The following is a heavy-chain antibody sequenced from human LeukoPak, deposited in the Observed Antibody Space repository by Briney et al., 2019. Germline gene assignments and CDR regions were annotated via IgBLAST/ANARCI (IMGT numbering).Heavy chain of an antibody. D-gene: IGHD5-12*01. Sequence: GGSLRLSCAVSGFTFTTYGMHWVRQAPGKGLEWVAVIWYDGNNIYYADSVKGRFTISRDNSKNTLYLQMNSLRAEDTAVYYCLRDPYEAYWGQGTLVTVSS. CDR1: GFTFTTYG. CDR2: IWYDGNNI. J-gene: IGHJ4*02. CDR3: LRDPYEAY. V-gene: IGHV3-33*01.